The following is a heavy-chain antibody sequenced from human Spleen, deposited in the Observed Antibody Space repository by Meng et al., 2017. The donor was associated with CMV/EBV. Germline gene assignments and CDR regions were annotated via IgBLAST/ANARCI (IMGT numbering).Heavy chain of an antibody. CDR3: ATVEVNSGTYEYYQR. CDR2: MNPNSGHT. Sequence: SGHTFTTYDIKWVRQATGQGLEWMGWMNPNSGHTGYAQKFQGRVTFTRSTSIGTAYMELSSLTSEDTALYFCATVEVNSGTYEYYQRWGQGTLVTVSS. D-gene: IGHD3-10*01. CDR1: GHTFTTYD. V-gene: IGHV1-8*03. J-gene: IGHJ1*01.